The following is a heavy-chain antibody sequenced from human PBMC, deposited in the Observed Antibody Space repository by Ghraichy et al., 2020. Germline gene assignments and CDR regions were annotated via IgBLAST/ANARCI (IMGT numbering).Heavy chain of an antibody. Sequence: GGSLRLSCAASGFPFSSPWMSWVRQAPGRGLEWVANIKRDGNDKIYMGSLRGQFTISRDKAKHSLYLQMNSARAAETAVSHCATNSAWDSGDWGQGTLVTVSS. J-gene: IGHJ4*02. CDR2: IKRDGNDK. CDR1: GFPFSSPW. D-gene: IGHD6-25*01. CDR3: ATNSAWDSGD. V-gene: IGHV3-7*01.